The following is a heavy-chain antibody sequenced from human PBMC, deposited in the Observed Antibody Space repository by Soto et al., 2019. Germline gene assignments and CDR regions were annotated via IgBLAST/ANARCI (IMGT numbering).Heavy chain of an antibody. V-gene: IGHV3-30-3*01. CDR2: ISYDGSNK. D-gene: IGHD3-22*01. CDR1: GFTFSSYA. Sequence: GGSLRLSCAASGFTFSSYAMHWVRQAPGKGLEWVAVISYDGSNKYYADSVKGRFTISRDNSKDTVYLQMNSLRPEDTALYYCAKDEYYYSRSGYYIFDSWGQGTLVTVSS. CDR3: AKDEYYYSRSGYYIFDS. J-gene: IGHJ4*02.